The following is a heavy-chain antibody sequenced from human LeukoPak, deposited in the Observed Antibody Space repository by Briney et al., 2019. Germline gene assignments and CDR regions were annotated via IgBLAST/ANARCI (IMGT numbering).Heavy chain of an antibody. CDR1: GFTFSSYG. CDR3: AKDRGYSYGFYYYYGMDV. Sequence: GGSLRPSCAASGFTFSSYGMHWVRQAPGKGLEWLAFIRYDGSNKYYADSVKGRFTISRDNSKNTLYLQMNSLRAEDTAVYYCAKDRGYSYGFYYYYGMDVWGQGTTVTVSS. D-gene: IGHD5-18*01. J-gene: IGHJ6*02. CDR2: IRYDGSNK. V-gene: IGHV3-30*02.